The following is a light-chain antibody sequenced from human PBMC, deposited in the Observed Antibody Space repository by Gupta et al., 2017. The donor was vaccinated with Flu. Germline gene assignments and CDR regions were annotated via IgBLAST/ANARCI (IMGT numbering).Light chain of an antibody. V-gene: IGLV2-14*01. J-gene: IGLJ2*01. CDR1: NSDIGAYIY. Sequence: LSVTLSSTGTNSDIGAYIYVSEYQQHPVKAPKIMIFEVNNRPSGISMRFSGSKSGYTASLIISGLQAEDEALYYCNSYTGSYTLFGGGTRLTVL. CDR3: NSYTGSYTL. CDR2: EVN.